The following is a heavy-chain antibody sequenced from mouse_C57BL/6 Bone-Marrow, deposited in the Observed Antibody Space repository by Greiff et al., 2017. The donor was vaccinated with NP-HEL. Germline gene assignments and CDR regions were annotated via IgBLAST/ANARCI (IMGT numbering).Heavy chain of an antibody. CDR3: AREGGGYLYDGDFYAMDY. CDR2: IYPGSGST. CDR1: GYTFTSYW. Sequence: QVQLQQPGAELVKPGASVKMSCKASGYTFTSYWITWVKQRPGQGLEWIGDIYPGSGSTNYNEKFKSKATLTVDTSSSTAYMQLSSLTSEDSAVYYCAREGGGYLYDGDFYAMDYWGQGTSVTVSS. J-gene: IGHJ4*01. D-gene: IGHD2-3*01. V-gene: IGHV1-55*01.